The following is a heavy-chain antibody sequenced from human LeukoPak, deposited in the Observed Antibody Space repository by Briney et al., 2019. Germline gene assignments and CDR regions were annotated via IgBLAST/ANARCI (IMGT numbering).Heavy chain of an antibody. CDR3: ARDRQGRYFDWLLDY. CDR2: ISAYNGNT. V-gene: IGHV1-18*01. Sequence: ASVKVSCKASAYTFTSYGISWVRQAPGQGLEWMGWISAYNGNTNYAQKLQGRVTMTTDTSTSTAYMELRSLRSDGTAVYYCARDRQGRYFDWLLDYWGQGTLVTLSS. D-gene: IGHD3-9*01. J-gene: IGHJ4*02. CDR1: AYTFTSYG.